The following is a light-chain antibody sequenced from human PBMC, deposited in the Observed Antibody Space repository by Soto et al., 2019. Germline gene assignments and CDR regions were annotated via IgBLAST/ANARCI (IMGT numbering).Light chain of an antibody. CDR1: QDISNY. Sequence: DIPMTQSPASLSASVGDRVTITCQASQDISNYLNWYQQKPGKAPKLLIYDASNLETGVPSRFSGSGSGTHFTFTIRSLQPEDIATYYCQQYDTLPRGKLTFGGGTKVEIK. CDR3: QQYDTLPRGKLT. J-gene: IGKJ4*01. V-gene: IGKV1-33*01. CDR2: DAS.